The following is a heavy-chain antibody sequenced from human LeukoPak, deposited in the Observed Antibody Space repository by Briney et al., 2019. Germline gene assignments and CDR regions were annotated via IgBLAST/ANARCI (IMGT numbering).Heavy chain of an antibody. CDR1: RFTFSSYG. Sequence: GRSLRLSCATSRFTFSSYGIHWVRQAPGKGMEWVAVVSNDGRNEYYADSVQGRFSISRDNSKNTVYLQMNSLRAEDTAVYYCARDSASTPLDYWGQGTLVTVSS. CDR3: ARDSASTPLDY. CDR2: VSNDGRNE. D-gene: IGHD1-26*01. J-gene: IGHJ4*02. V-gene: IGHV3-33*01.